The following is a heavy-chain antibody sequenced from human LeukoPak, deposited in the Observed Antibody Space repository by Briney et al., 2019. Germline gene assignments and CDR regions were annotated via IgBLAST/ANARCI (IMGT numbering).Heavy chain of an antibody. CDR2: INPLSGGT. CDR3: VKAREINWSGVLDVFDI. D-gene: IGHD7-27*01. V-gene: IGHV1-2*02. Sequence: ASAKVSCKASGFSFSDYYLHWVRQAPGQGLEWMGWINPLSGGTHYSQIFQDRVTLTRGTAISTAYMELSNLKSDDTAVYYCVKAREINWSGVLDVFDIWGQGTMVPVSS. CDR1: GFSFSDYY. J-gene: IGHJ3*02.